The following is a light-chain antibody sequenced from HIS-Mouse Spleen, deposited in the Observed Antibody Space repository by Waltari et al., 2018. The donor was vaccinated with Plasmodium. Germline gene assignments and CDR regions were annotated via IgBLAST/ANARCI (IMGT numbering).Light chain of an antibody. Sequence: SYELTQPPSVSVSPGQKARITCSGDALPTQYAYWYQQKPGQAPVLVIYKDSERPSGIPERFSGSSSGTTVTLTISGVQAEDEADYYCQSADSSGTYRVFGGGTKLTVL. CDR1: ALPTQY. CDR2: KDS. J-gene: IGLJ2*01. V-gene: IGLV3-25*03. CDR3: QSADSSGTYRV.